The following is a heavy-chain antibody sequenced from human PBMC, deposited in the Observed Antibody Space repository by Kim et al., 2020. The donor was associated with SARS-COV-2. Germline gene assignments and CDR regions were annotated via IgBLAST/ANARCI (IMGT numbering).Heavy chain of an antibody. CDR3: ARDGPIGSA. Sequence: ASVKVSCTASGYIFTEFAIYWVRQAPGQRLEWMGWIRGGSGDTSYSQKFQGKVTFSRDTSASTVYMELSSLRSEDMAMYYCARDGPIGSAWGQGTLVTVSS. V-gene: IGHV1-3*03. CDR1: GYIFTEFA. D-gene: IGHD3-10*01. CDR2: IRGGSGDT. J-gene: IGHJ5*02.